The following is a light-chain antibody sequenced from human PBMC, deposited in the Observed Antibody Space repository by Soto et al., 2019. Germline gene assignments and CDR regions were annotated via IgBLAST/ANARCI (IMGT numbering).Light chain of an antibody. Sequence: QSVLAQPSSVSGSPGQSITISCTGTSTDVGGYNYVSWYQHHSGKAPKLLIYEVTNRPSGISDRFSGSKSVNTASLTISGLQAEDESDCYCGSYSSTDTPFVFGTGTKLTVL. V-gene: IGLV2-14*01. CDR2: EVT. CDR1: STDVGGYNY. CDR3: GSYSSTDTPFV. J-gene: IGLJ1*01.